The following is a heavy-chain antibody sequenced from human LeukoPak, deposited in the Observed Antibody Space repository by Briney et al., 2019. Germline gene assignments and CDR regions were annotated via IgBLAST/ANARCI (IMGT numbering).Heavy chain of an antibody. J-gene: IGHJ3*01. CDR3: SRHPQTGDTFDL. CDR1: GFTFSGSA. D-gene: IGHD7-27*01. V-gene: IGHV3-73*01. Sequence: GGSLNLSCAASGFTFSGSAMHWVRQASGKGLEWVGRIRSKTDSYATTYSASVEGRFTISRDDSKNTAYLQMNSLKPEDTAVYYCSRHPQTGDTFDLWGQGTMVTVSS. CDR2: IRSKTDSYAT.